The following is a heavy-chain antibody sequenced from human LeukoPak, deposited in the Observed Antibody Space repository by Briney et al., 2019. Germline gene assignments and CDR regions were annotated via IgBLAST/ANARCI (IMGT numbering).Heavy chain of an antibody. CDR2: ISYDGSNK. J-gene: IGHJ4*02. CDR1: GFTFSSYW. CDR3: AKVAHYYGSGSYYEYYFDY. Sequence: GGSLRLSWAASGFTFSSYWMHWVRQAPGKGLGWVAVISYDGSNKYYADSVKGRFTISRDNSKNTLYLQMNSLSADDTAVYYCAKVAHYYGSGSYYEYYFDYWGQGTLVTVSS. D-gene: IGHD3-10*01. V-gene: IGHV3-30*18.